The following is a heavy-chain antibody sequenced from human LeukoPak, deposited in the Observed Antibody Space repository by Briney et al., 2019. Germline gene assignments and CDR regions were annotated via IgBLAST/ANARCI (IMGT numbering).Heavy chain of an antibody. J-gene: IGHJ4*02. V-gene: IGHV3-30*02. CDR2: IRYDGSNK. CDR3: ARSPGILGTNYFDY. D-gene: IGHD1-26*01. Sequence: VGSLRLSCAASGFTFSSYGIHWVRQAPGKGLEWVAFIRYDGSNKYYADSVKGRFTISGDNSKNTLYLQMNSLRAEDTSVYYCARSPGILGTNYFDYWGQGTLVTVSS. CDR1: GFTFSSYG.